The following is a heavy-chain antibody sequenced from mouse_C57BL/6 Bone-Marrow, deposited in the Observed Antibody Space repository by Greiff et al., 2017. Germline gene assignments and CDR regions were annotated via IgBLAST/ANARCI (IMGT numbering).Heavy chain of an antibody. CDR1: GYSFTSYY. CDR2: IYPGSGST. J-gene: IGHJ1*03. Sequence: QVQLQQSGPELVKPGASVKISCKASGYSFTSYYIHWVKQRPGQGLEWIGWIYPGSGSTKYNEKFKGKATLTVDTSSSTAYMELHSLTSEDSAVYFCARDYGSSYWYFDVWGTGTTVTVSS. V-gene: IGHV1-85*01. D-gene: IGHD1-1*01. CDR3: ARDYGSSYWYFDV.